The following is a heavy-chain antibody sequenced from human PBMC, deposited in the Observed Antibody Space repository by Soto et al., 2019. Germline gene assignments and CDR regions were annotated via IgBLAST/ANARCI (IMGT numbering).Heavy chain of an antibody. D-gene: IGHD3-10*01. Sequence: SETLSLTCAVAGASISRTGFHWGWIRQPPGQGLEWFGSIYEGGTTFYNSSLKSRVTISADTSKNQFSLRLTSVTAADTAVYFCARRGSGHTFDYWGQGTLVTVSS. J-gene: IGHJ4*02. CDR3: ARRGSGHTFDY. V-gene: IGHV4-39*01. CDR2: IYEGGTT. CDR1: GASISRTGFH.